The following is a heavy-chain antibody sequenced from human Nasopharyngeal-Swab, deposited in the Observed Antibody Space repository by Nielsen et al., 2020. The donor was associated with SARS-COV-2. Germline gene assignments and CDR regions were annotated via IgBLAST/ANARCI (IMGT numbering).Heavy chain of an antibody. J-gene: IGHJ3*02. CDR2: INPNSGGT. Sequence: WVGQAPGQGLEWMRWINPNSGGTNYAQKFQGWVTMTRDTSISTAYMELSRLRSDDTAVYYCARSHIVVVTDAFDIWGQGTMVTVSS. D-gene: IGHD2-21*02. CDR3: ARSHIVVVTDAFDI. V-gene: IGHV1-2*04.